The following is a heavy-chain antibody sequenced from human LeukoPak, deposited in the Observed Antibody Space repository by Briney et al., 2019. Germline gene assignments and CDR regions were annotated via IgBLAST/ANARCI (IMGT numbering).Heavy chain of an antibody. CDR3: ASTHTVVGAAVFDI. Sequence: GGSLRLSCAASGFTFSNYWMSWVRQAPGKGLEWVANIKQDGSERYYVDSVKGRFTISRDNAKNSLYLRMNSLRAEDTAVYYCASTHTVVGAAVFDIWGQGTMVTVSS. D-gene: IGHD1-26*01. CDR2: IKQDGSER. J-gene: IGHJ3*02. CDR1: GFTFSNYW. V-gene: IGHV3-7*01.